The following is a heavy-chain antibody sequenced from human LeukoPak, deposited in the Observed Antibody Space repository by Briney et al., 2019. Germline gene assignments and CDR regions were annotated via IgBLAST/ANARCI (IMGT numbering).Heavy chain of an antibody. Sequence: GESLKISCKGSGYSFTYYWIAWVRQLPGKGLEWMGIIYPGDSDTRYSPSFQGQVTISADKSISTAYLQWSSLKASDTAMYYCARDSYGYCSGGSCYLIDYWGQGSLVTVSS. D-gene: IGHD2-15*01. J-gene: IGHJ4*02. CDR1: GYSFTYYW. V-gene: IGHV5-51*01. CDR2: IYPGDSDT. CDR3: ARDSYGYCSGGSCYLIDY.